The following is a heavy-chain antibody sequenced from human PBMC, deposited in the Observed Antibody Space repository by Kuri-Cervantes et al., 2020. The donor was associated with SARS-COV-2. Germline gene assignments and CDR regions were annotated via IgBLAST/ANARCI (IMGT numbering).Heavy chain of an antibody. Sequence: GGSLRLSCAASGFTFSNYAMNWVRQAPGKGLEWVSSISVSGGSTYYANSVKGRFTISRDNSKNTLYLQMNSLRAEDTAVYYCAKALSGCAGDCPTRWGQGTLVTVSS. CDR1: GFTFSNYA. CDR2: ISVSGGST. CDR3: AKALSGCAGDCPTR. J-gene: IGHJ4*02. V-gene: IGHV3-23*01. D-gene: IGHD2-21*01.